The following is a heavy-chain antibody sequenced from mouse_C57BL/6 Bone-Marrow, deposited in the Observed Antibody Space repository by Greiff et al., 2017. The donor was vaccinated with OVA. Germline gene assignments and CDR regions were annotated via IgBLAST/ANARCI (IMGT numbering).Heavy chain of an antibody. V-gene: IGHV5-17*01. D-gene: IGHD2-3*01. CDR3: ARNGDGYPWFAY. Sequence: EVMLVESGGGLVKPGGSLKLSCAASGFTFSDYGMHWVRQAPEKGLEWVAYISRGSSTIYYADTVKGRFTISRDNAKNTLFLQMTSLRSEDTARYYCARNGDGYPWFAYGGQGTLVTVSA. CDR1: GFTFSDYG. CDR2: ISRGSSTI. J-gene: IGHJ3*01.